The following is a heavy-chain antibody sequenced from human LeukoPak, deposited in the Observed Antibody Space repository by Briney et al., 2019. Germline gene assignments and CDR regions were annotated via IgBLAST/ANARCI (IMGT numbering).Heavy chain of an antibody. V-gene: IGHV4-34*01. J-gene: IGHJ4*02. CDR1: GGSFSGYY. Sequence: PSETLSLTCAVYGGSFSGYYWSWIRQPPGKGLEWIGEINHSGSTNYNPSLKSRVTISVDTSKNQFSLKLRSVTAADTAVYYCATGYTSNCPYNWGQGTLVTVSS. CDR2: INHSGST. CDR3: ATGYTSNCPYN. D-gene: IGHD6-13*01.